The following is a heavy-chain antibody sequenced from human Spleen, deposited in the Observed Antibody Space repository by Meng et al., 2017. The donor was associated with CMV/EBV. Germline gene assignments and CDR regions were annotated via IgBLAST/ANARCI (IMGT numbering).Heavy chain of an antibody. J-gene: IGHJ1*01. CDR2: INSDGSNT. D-gene: IGHD3-3*01. Sequence: GESLKISCAASGFTFSNYWMHWVRQAPGKGLVWVSRINSDGSNTGYADSVKGRFTISRDNAQLHLQMNSLRAEDTAVYYCAKDTPKLRFLEWPRAEYFQHWGQGTLVTVSS. CDR1: GFTFSNYW. CDR3: AKDTPKLRFLEWPRAEYFQH. V-gene: IGHV3-74*01.